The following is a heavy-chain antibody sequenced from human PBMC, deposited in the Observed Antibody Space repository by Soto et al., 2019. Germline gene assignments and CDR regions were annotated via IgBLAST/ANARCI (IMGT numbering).Heavy chain of an antibody. CDR3: ARGGGFCGADCYKGGIDY. CDR1: GFTFSPYT. D-gene: IGHD2-21*02. Sequence: QVQLVESGGGVVQPGRSLRLSCAASGFTFSPYTMHWVRQTPGKGLEWVAVISYDGSDKNYADSVRGRFTISRDNSKNALCLQLNSLRAEDTALYYCARGGGFCGADCYKGGIDYWGQGTLVTVSS. CDR2: ISYDGSDK. J-gene: IGHJ4*02. V-gene: IGHV3-30-3*01.